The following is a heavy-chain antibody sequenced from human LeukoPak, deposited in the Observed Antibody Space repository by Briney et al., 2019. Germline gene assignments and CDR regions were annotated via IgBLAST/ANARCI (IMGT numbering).Heavy chain of an antibody. Sequence: SETLSLTCAVYGGSFSNYYWSWIRQPPGKGLEWIGEINHSGSTNYNPSLKSRVTISIDTSKNQFSLQLSSVTAADTAVYYCAGDSSGYYRFVAFDIWGQGLWSPSLQ. CDR2: INHSGST. D-gene: IGHD3-22*01. CDR3: AGDSSGYYRFVAFDI. J-gene: IGHJ3*02. CDR1: GGSFSNYY. V-gene: IGHV4-34*01.